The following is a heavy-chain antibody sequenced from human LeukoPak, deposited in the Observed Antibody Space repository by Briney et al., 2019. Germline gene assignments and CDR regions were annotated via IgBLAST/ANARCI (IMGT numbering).Heavy chain of an antibody. Sequence: PSETLSLTCSVSGGSISSSNYYWDWIRQSPGKGLEWIGSIYSSGSTYYNPSLKSRVTISVDTSKNQFSLKLSSVTAADTAVYYCARRVKQQLGRCFDYWGQGTLVTVSS. CDR2: IYSSGST. J-gene: IGHJ4*02. CDR3: ARRVKQQLGRCFDY. D-gene: IGHD6-13*01. CDR1: GGSISSSNYY. V-gene: IGHV4-39*07.